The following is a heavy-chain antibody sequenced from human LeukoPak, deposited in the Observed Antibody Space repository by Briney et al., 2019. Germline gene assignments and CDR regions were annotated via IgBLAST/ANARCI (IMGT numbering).Heavy chain of an antibody. CDR2: ISSGSEDT. D-gene: IGHD2-2*01. J-gene: IGHJ5*02. V-gene: IGHV3-11*03. Sequence: KTGGSLRLSCAASGFTFSAYSMSWIRQAPGKGLEWVSYISSGSEDTLYADSVKGRFTISRDNAKNSLYLQMNCLTAEDTAVYYCVGPPCLRGGYCSTTSWGQGTLVTVDS. CDR3: VGPPCLRGGYCSTTS. CDR1: GFTFSAYS.